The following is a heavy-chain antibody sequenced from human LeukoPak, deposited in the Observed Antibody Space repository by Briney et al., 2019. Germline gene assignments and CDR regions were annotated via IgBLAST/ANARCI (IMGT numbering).Heavy chain of an antibody. D-gene: IGHD2-2*02. Sequence: GGSLRLSCAVSGFTFSTYWMSWVRQAPGKGLEWVANIKKDGSEKYYVDSVKGRFTISRDNAKNSLNLQMNSLRAEDTAVYYCARLTSCSSTSCYIKAYYYQYMDVWGKGTTVTVSS. CDR3: ARLTSCSSTSCYIKAYYYQYMDV. J-gene: IGHJ6*03. CDR2: IKKDGSEK. CDR1: GFTFSTYW. V-gene: IGHV3-7*01.